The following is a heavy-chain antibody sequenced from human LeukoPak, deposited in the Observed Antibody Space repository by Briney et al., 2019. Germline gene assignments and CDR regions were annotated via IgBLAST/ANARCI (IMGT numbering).Heavy chain of an antibody. V-gene: IGHV3-7*03. CDR2: IKQDGSEK. Sequence: GGSLRLSCAASGFTFSSYWMSWVRQAPGKGLEWVANIKQDGSEKYYVDSVKGRFTISRDNSKNTLYLQMNSLRAEDTAVYYCAKDLAFGVPRYYFDYWGQGTLVTVSS. CDR3: AKDLAFGVPRYYFDY. J-gene: IGHJ4*02. CDR1: GFTFSSYW. D-gene: IGHD3-10*01.